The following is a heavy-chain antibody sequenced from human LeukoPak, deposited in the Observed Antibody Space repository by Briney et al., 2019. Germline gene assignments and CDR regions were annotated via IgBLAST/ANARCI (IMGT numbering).Heavy chain of an antibody. CDR3: ARESDGNGYNSFDY. V-gene: IGHV3-21*01. CDR2: ISSSSSYI. Sequence: GGTLRLTCAASGFTFSSYSMNWVRQAPAKGLVRVSSISSSSSYIYYADSVKGRFTISRDNAKNSLYLQMNSLRAEDTAVYYCARESDGNGYNSFDYWGQGTLVTVSS. D-gene: IGHD5-24*01. J-gene: IGHJ4*02. CDR1: GFTFSSYS.